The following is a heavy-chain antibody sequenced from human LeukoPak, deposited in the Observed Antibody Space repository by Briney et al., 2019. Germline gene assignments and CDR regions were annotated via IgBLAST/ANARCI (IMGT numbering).Heavy chain of an antibody. CDR2: ISSSSSYT. J-gene: IGHJ4*02. D-gene: IGHD6-19*01. CDR3: ARAVAGYELDY. CDR1: GFTFRDYY. V-gene: IGHV3-11*05. Sequence: PGGSLRLSCAASGFTFRDYYMTWIRQAPGKGLEWVTYISSSSSYTNYADSVKGRFTISRDNAKNSLYLQMNGLRAEDTAVYYCARAVAGYELDYWGQGTLVTVSS.